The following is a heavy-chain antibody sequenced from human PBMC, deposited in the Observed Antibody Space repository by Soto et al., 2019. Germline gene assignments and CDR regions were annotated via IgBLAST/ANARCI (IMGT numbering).Heavy chain of an antibody. CDR3: AIGGFGAFYQSIRAPEYYSVMDV. J-gene: IGHJ6*02. D-gene: IGHD2-21*02. CDR2: IIPIFGIV. Sequence: QVQVVQSGAEMKKPGSSVKVSCEASGGTFSSYAISWVRQGPGQGLEGMGGIIPIFGIVNYAQKFQGRVQISAYAYTTAVYIELSSLRSEDTAIYFFAIGGFGAFYQSIRAPEYYSVMDVWGQGTKVTVSS. V-gene: IGHV1-69*01. CDR1: GGTFSSYA.